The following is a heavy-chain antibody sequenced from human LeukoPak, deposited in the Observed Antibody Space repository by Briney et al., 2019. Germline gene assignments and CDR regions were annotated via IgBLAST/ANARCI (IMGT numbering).Heavy chain of an antibody. CDR2: ISGSGGST. J-gene: IGHJ4*02. Sequence: GGSLRFSCAASGFTFSSYAMSWVRQAPGKGLEWVSAISGSGGSTYYADSVKGRFTISRDNSKNTLYLQMNSLRAEDTAVYYCANGYYYDSSGYYAHDYWGQGTLVTVSS. CDR1: GFTFSSYA. V-gene: IGHV3-23*01. CDR3: ANGYYYDSSGYYAHDY. D-gene: IGHD3-22*01.